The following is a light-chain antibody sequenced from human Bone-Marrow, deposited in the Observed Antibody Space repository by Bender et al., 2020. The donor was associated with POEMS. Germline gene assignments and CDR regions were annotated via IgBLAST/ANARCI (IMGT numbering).Light chain of an antibody. CDR3: QAWYNSAAVV. Sequence: SYELTQPPSVSVSPGQTASITCSGNELGNKYVCWYQQKPGQSPVLVIYQDARRPSGIPERFSGSNSGNTATLTISGTQALDEADYYCQAWYNSAAVVFGGGTKLTVL. CDR1: ELGNKY. J-gene: IGLJ2*01. CDR2: QDA. V-gene: IGLV3-1*01.